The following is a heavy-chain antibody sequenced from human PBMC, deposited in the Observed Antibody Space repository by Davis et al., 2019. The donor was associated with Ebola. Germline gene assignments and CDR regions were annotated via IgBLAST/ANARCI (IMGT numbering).Heavy chain of an antibody. V-gene: IGHV3-33*01. CDR1: GFTFSSYG. D-gene: IGHD3-16*02. CDR2: IWYDGSNK. CDR3: ARDPYYDYIWGSYPADY. Sequence: GESLKISCAASGFTFSSYGMHWVRQAPGKGLEWVAVIWYDGSNKYYADSVKGRFTISRDNSKNTLYLQMNSLRAEDTAVYYCARDPYYDYIWGSYPADYWGQGTLVTVSS. J-gene: IGHJ4*02.